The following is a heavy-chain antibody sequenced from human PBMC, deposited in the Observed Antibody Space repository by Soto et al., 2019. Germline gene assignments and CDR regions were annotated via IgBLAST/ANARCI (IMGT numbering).Heavy chain of an antibody. Sequence: SSVKVSCKASGGTFSSYAISWVRQAPGQGLERMGLIIPIFGTANYTQKFQGRVTITADESTSTAYMELSSLRSEDTAVYYCAREAMGTYGMDVWGQGTTGTVSS. CDR2: IIPIFGTA. J-gene: IGHJ6*02. CDR1: GGTFSSYA. D-gene: IGHD5-18*01. CDR3: AREAMGTYGMDV. V-gene: IGHV1-69*01.